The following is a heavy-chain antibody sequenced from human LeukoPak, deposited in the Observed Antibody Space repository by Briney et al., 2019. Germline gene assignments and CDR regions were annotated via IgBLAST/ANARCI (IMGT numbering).Heavy chain of an antibody. CDR2: IYYSGST. Sequence: SETLSLTCTVSGGSISSSNYYWGWIRQPPGEGLEWIVKIYYSGSTYYNSSLKSRVTISVDTSKNQFSLKLSSVTAADTAVYYCARDDPNKYYFDYWGQGTLVTVSS. V-gene: IGHV4-39*02. CDR3: ARDDPNKYYFDY. CDR1: GGSISSSNYY. J-gene: IGHJ4*02.